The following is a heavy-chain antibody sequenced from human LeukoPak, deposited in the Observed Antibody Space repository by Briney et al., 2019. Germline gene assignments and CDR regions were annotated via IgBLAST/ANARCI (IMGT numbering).Heavy chain of an antibody. CDR1: GFTFSDYY. V-gene: IGHV3-11*06. Sequence: SGGSLRLSCAASGFTFSDYYMSWIRQAPGKGLEWVSYISSSSSYTNYADSVKGRFTISRDNAKNSLYLQMNSLRAEDTAVYYCASLPYGSGRGSLYGMDVWGKGTTVTVSS. J-gene: IGHJ6*04. CDR2: ISSSSSYT. D-gene: IGHD3-10*01. CDR3: ASLPYGSGRGSLYGMDV.